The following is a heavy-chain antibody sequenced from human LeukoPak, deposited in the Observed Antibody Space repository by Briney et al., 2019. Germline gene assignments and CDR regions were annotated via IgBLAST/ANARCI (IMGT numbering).Heavy chain of an antibody. CDR3: ARVADFWSSFDY. V-gene: IGHV3-53*01. Sequence: GGSLRLSCAASGFTVSSNYMSWVRQAPGKGLEWVSVIYSGGSTYYADSVKGRFTISRDNSKNTLYLQMNSLRAEDTAVYYCARVADFWSSFDYWGQGTLVTVSS. J-gene: IGHJ4*02. CDR1: GFTVSSNY. CDR2: IYSGGST. D-gene: IGHD3-3*01.